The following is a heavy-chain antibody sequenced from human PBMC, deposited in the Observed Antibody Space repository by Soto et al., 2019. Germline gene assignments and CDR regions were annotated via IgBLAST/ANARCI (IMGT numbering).Heavy chain of an antibody. J-gene: IGHJ6*02. D-gene: IGHD6-13*01. CDR2: ISAYNGNT. Sequence: ASVKVSCKASGYTFTSYGISWVRQAPGQGLEWMGWISAYNGNTNYAQKLQGRVTMTTDTSTSTAYMELGSLRSDDTAVYYCARGGEEAGTYYYYGMDVWGQGTTVTVSS. CDR1: GYTFTSYG. V-gene: IGHV1-18*04. CDR3: ARGGEEAGTYYYYGMDV.